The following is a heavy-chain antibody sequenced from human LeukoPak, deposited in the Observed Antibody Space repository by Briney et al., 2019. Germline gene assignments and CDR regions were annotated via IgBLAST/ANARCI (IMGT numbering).Heavy chain of an antibody. CDR2: INSDGSST. CDR3: ARSYCSSTSCRDKSFDI. J-gene: IGHJ3*02. CDR1: GFTFSSYW. Sequence: GGSLRLSCAASGFTFSSYWMHWVRQAPGKGLVWVSRINSDGSSTSYADSVKGRFTISRDNAKNTLYLQMNSLRAEDTAVYYCARSYCSSTSCRDKSFDIWGQGTMVTVSS. D-gene: IGHD2-2*01. V-gene: IGHV3-74*01.